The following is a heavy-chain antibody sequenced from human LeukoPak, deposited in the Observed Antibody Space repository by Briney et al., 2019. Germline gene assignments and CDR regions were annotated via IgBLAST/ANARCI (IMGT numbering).Heavy chain of an antibody. CDR3: ARVGGIFDY. Sequence: PGGSLRLSCAASGFTFSGSAMHWVRQASGKGLEWVGRIRSKANSYATAYAASVKGRFTISRDDSKNTTYLQMNSLRAEDTAVYYCARVGGIFDYWGQGTLVTVSS. J-gene: IGHJ4*02. V-gene: IGHV3-73*01. CDR1: GFTFSGSA. CDR2: IRSKANSYAT.